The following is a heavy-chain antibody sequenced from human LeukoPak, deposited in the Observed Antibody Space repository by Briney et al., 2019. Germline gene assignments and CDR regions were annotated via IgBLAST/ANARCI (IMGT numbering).Heavy chain of an antibody. CDR2: INSDGSST. Sequence: GGSLRLSCAASGLTFSSYWMHWVRQAPGKGLVWVSRINSDGSSTSYADSVKGRFTISRDNAKNTLYLQMNSLRAEDTAVYYCASLVDTAMVPIFDYWGQGILVTVSS. J-gene: IGHJ4*02. V-gene: IGHV3-74*01. CDR3: ASLVDTAMVPIFDY. D-gene: IGHD5-18*01. CDR1: GLTFSSYW.